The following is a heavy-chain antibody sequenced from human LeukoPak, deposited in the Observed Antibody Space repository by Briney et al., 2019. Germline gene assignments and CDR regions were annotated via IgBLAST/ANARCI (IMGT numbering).Heavy chain of an antibody. Sequence: SETLSLTCTVSGGSIRSYYWSWIRQPAGKGLEWIGRIYTSGSTNYNPSLKSRVTMSVDTSKNQFSLKLSSVTAADTAVYYCARGGGSYTYYYYMDVWGKGTTVTVSS. J-gene: IGHJ6*03. V-gene: IGHV4-4*07. CDR1: GGSIRSYY. D-gene: IGHD1-26*01. CDR3: ARGGGSYTYYYYMDV. CDR2: IYTSGST.